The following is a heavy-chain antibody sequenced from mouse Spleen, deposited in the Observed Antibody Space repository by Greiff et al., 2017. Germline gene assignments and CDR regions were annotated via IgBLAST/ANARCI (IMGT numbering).Heavy chain of an antibody. V-gene: IGHV2-2*02. CDR2: IWSGGST. D-gene: IGHD2-10*01. Sequence: QVQLKQSGPGLVQPSQSLSITCTVSGFSLTSYGVHWVRQSPGKGLEWLGVIWSGGSTDYNAAFISRLSISKDNSKSQVFFKMNSLQANDTAIYYCARRGSYYGNYGVWFAYWGQGTLVTVSA. CDR1: GFSLTSYG. CDR3: ARRGSYYGNYGVWFAY. J-gene: IGHJ3*01.